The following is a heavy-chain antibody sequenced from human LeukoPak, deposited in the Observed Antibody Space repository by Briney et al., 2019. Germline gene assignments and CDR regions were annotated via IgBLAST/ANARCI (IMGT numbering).Heavy chain of an antibody. CDR2: IKQDGSET. V-gene: IGHV3-7*03. D-gene: IGHD3-22*01. CDR1: GGSFSGYY. Sequence: PSETLSLTCAVYGGSFSGYYWSWIRQPPGKGLEWVANIKQDGSETTYADSVRGRFTISRDNAKNSLYLQMNSLRAEDTALYYCARDLYDSSGYYFNYWGQGTLVTVSS. J-gene: IGHJ4*02. CDR3: ARDLYDSSGYYFNY.